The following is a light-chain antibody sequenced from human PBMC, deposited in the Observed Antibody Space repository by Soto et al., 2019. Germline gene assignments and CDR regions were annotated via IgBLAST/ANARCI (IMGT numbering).Light chain of an antibody. CDR3: AAWDDSLNGQV. CDR2: SNN. Sequence: VLNQAPSATGAPLGGGRITCSGNSSNIGSNTVNWYQQLPGTAPKLLIYSNNQRPPGVPDRFSGSKSGTSASLAISGLQSEDEADYYCAAWDDSLNGQVFGTGTKVTVL. J-gene: IGLJ1*01. V-gene: IGLV1-44*01. CDR1: SSNIGSNT.